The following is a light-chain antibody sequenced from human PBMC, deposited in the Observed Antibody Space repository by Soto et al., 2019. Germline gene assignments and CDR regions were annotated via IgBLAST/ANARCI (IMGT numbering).Light chain of an antibody. V-gene: IGKV3-11*01. CDR1: QSVSSY. Sequence: EIGFSQSPSTLSLSPGERATLSCRASQSVSSYLAWYQHKPGQAPRLLIYDASNRATGVPARFSGSGSGTDFTLTISSLEPEDFAVYYCQQRSNWPITFGQGTRLEI. CDR3: QQRSNWPIT. CDR2: DAS. J-gene: IGKJ5*01.